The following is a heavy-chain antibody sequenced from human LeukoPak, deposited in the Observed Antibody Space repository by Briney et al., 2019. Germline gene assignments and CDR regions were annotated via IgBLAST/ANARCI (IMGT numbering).Heavy chain of an antibody. CDR1: DGSFSGYY. J-gene: IGHJ6*02. CDR2: IYYSGST. D-gene: IGHD5-18*01. CDR3: ARHSVDTAMVSYYYYGMDV. V-gene: IGHV4-34*01. Sequence: SETLSLTCAVYDGSFSGYYWSWIRQPPGKGLEWIGSIYYSGSTYYNPSLKSRVTISVDTSKNQFSLKLSSVTAADTAVYYCARHSVDTAMVSYYYYGMDVWGQGTTVTVSS.